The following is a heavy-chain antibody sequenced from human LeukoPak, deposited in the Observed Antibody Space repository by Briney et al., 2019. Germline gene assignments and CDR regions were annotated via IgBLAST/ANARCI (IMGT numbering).Heavy chain of an antibody. J-gene: IGHJ4*02. Sequence: GGSLRLSCAASGFTFSSYGMHWVRQAPGKGLEWVAFIRYDGSNKYYADSVKGRFTISRDNSKNTLYLQMNSLRAEDTAVYYCAKNRRVGASYFDYWGQGTLVTVSS. CDR3: AKNRRVGASYFDY. V-gene: IGHV3-30*02. CDR1: GFTFSSYG. D-gene: IGHD1-26*01. CDR2: IRYDGSNK.